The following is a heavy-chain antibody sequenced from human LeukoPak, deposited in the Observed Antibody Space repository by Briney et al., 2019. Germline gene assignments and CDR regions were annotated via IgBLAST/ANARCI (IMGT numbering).Heavy chain of an antibody. V-gene: IGHV3-30*03. J-gene: IGHJ4*02. CDR3: ARRVYNSGWYIDY. CDR2: ISYDGSNK. D-gene: IGHD6-19*01. Sequence: GGSLRLSCAASGFTFSSYGMHWVRQAPGKGLEWVAVISYDGSNKYYADSVKGRFTISRDNSKNTLYLQMNSLRAEDTAVYHCARRVYNSGWYIDYWGQGTLVTVSS. CDR1: GFTFSSYG.